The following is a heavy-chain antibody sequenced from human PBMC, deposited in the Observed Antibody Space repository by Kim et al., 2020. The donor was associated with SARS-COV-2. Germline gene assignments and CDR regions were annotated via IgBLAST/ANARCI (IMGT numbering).Heavy chain of an antibody. CDR2: IKQDGSEK. V-gene: IGHV3-7*03. Sequence: GGSLRLSCAASGFTFSSYWMSWVRQAPGKGLEWVANIKQDGSEKYYVDSVKGRFTISRDNAKNSLYLQMNSLRAEDTAVYYCARDGMVRGVIIRMYYYGMDVWGQGTTVTVSS. CDR1: GFTFSSYW. J-gene: IGHJ6*02. D-gene: IGHD3-10*01. CDR3: ARDGMVRGVIIRMYYYGMDV.